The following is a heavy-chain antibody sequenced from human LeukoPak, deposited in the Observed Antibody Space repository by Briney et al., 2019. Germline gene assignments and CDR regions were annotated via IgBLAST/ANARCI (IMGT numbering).Heavy chain of an antibody. J-gene: IGHJ4*01. V-gene: IGHV4-59*08. D-gene: IGHD1/OR15-1a*01. CDR3: AKFFPAKNNSGNLDN. Sequence: SETLSLTCTVSGGSISSYYWSWIRQPPGKGLEWIGFIYYSGSNINYNPSLKSRVTMSVDTSKNQFSLELSSVTAADTAVYYCAKFFPAKNNSGNLDNGGQEPWSPSPQ. CDR2: IYYSGSNI. CDR1: GGSISSYY.